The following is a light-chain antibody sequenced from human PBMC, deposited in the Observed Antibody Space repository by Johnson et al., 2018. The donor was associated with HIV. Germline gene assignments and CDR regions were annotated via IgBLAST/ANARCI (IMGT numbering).Light chain of an antibody. CDR3: GTWDTSLSAGGV. Sequence: QSVLSQPPSVSAAPGQKVTISCSESSSNIGSNYVSWYQQLPGTAPKLLIYENNERPSGIPDRFSGSKSGTSATLGITGLQTGDEADYYCGTWDTSLSAGGVFGTGTKVTVL. CDR1: SSNIGSNY. V-gene: IGLV1-51*02. J-gene: IGLJ1*01. CDR2: ENN.